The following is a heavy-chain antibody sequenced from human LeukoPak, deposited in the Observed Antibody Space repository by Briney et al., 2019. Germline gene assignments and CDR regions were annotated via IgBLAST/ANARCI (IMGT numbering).Heavy chain of an antibody. J-gene: IGHJ4*02. CDR3: ARPISSSWYAPFDY. CDR2: IYTSGST. Sequence: SETLSLTCTVSGGSISSYYWSWIRQPPGKGLEWIGYIYTSGSTNYNPSLKSRVTISVDTSKNQLSLKLSSVTAADTAVYYCARPISSSWYAPFDYWGQGTLVTVSS. D-gene: IGHD6-13*01. V-gene: IGHV4-4*09. CDR1: GGSISSYY.